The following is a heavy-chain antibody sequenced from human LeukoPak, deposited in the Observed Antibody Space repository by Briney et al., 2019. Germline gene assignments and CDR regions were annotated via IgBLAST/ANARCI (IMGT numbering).Heavy chain of an antibody. CDR1: GFSLSRYW. V-gene: IGHV3-7*04. CDR2: IKQDESEK. Sequence: GGSLRLSCAASGFSLSRYWMSWVRQAPGEGLEWVANIKQDESEKDYVDSVKGRFTISRDNAKNSLYLQMNSLRPEDTAMYYCTGETYYFDHWGQGALVTVSS. J-gene: IGHJ4*02. CDR3: TGETYYFDH.